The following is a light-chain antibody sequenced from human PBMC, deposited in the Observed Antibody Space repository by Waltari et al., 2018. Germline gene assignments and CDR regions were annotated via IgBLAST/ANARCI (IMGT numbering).Light chain of an antibody. CDR2: DVS. CDR1: NSDVGAYDY. J-gene: IGLJ1*01. CDR3: SSYTTNRHYV. Sequence: QSDLTPPASVSGSPGQSITISCTGTNSDVGAYDYVSWYQQYPGKAPKLVIFDVSSRPSGASGRFSGSKSGNTASLIISHLQAEDEADYYCSSYTTNRHYVFGAGTKVTVL. V-gene: IGLV2-14*01.